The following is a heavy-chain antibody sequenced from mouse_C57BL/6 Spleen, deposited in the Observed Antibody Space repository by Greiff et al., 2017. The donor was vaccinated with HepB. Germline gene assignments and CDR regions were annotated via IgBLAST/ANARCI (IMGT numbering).Heavy chain of an antibody. J-gene: IGHJ1*03. Sequence: VQLQQSGAELMKPGASVKLSCKATGYTFTGYWIEWVKQRPGHGLEWIGEILPGSGSTNYNEKFKGKATFTADTSSNTAYMQLSSLTTEDSAIYYCARRGSYGSSPRWYFDVWGTGTTVTVSS. CDR3: ARRGSYGSSPRWYFDV. D-gene: IGHD1-1*01. CDR2: ILPGSGST. V-gene: IGHV1-9*01. CDR1: GYTFTGYW.